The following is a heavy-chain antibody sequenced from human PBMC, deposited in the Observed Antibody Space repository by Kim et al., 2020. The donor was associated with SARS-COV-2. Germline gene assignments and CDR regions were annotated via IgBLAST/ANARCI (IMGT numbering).Heavy chain of an antibody. Sequence: YEDSVNGRLRISRDNSRNTLFRQMNGLRAEDTAIYYCAKFESYYQAHWVNVWGQGTTVTVSS. V-gene: IGHV3-23*01. D-gene: IGHD3-10*01. J-gene: IGHJ6*02. CDR3: AKFESYYQAHWVNV.